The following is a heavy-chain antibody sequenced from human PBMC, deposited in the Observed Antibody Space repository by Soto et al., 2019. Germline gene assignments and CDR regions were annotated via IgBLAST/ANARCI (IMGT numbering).Heavy chain of an antibody. D-gene: IGHD1-26*01. V-gene: IGHV4-39*01. CDR2: MYYSGST. Sequence: QLQLQESGPRLMKPSETLSLTCGVSGGSTLISSYYCAWIRQPPGKGLEWIGSMYYSGSTYYNPSLKSRVAMSVDTSKNQYSLRLNSVTAADTAVYYCARLTIVGTNPYHSDYWGQGIVVTVSS. CDR3: ARLTIVGTNPYHSDY. CDR1: GGSTLISSYY. J-gene: IGHJ4*02.